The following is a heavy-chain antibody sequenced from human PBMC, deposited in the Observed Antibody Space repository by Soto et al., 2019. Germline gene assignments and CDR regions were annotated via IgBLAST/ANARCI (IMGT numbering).Heavy chain of an antibody. V-gene: IGHV4-59*01. CDR2: IFYTGNT. CDR1: GGPISSYY. D-gene: IGHD3-10*01. J-gene: IGHJ5*02. CDR3: ARNNVRGVSNSYNWMDP. Sequence: SETLSLTCNVSGGPISSYYWSWIRQSPGKGLEWIGQIFYTGNTNYNPSLESRVTMSVDIPKKQFSLKLRSVTTADTAIYFCARNNVRGVSNSYNWMDPWGQGTLVTVSS.